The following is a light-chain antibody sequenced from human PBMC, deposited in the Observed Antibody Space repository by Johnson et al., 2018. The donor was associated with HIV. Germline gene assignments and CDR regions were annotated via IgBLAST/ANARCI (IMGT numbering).Light chain of an antibody. J-gene: IGLJ1*01. CDR3: GTWDSNPSAGV. Sequence: QSVLTQPPSVSAAPGQKVTISCSGSSSNIGNNYVSWYQQLPGTAPKLLIYDNNKRPSGIPDRFSGSKSGTSATLGITGLQTGDVADNYCGTWDSNPSAGVFGMCPKRTVL. CDR2: DNN. CDR1: SSNIGNNY. V-gene: IGLV1-51*01.